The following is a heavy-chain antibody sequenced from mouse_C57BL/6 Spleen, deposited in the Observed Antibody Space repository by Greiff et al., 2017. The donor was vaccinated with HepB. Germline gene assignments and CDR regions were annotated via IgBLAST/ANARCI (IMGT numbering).Heavy chain of an antibody. CDR2: IDPSDSYT. D-gene: IGHD4-1*01. V-gene: IGHV1-50*01. CDR1: GYTFTSYW. J-gene: IGHJ3*01. CDR3: ARRGTGAFAY. Sequence: VQLQQSGAELVKPGASVKLSCKASGYTFTSYWMQWVKQRPGQGLEWIGEIDPSDSYTNYNQKFKGKATLTVDTSSSTAYMQLSSLTSADSAVYYCARRGTGAFAYWGQGTLVTVSA.